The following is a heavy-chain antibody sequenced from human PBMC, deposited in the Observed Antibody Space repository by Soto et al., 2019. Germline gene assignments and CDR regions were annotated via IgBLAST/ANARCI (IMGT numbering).Heavy chain of an antibody. J-gene: IGHJ5*02. V-gene: IGHV1-8*01. CDR3: ARGWYYDFWSGYYLSGDNWFDP. CDR2: MNPNSGNT. CDR1: GYTFTSYD. D-gene: IGHD3-3*01. Sequence: ASVKVSCKASGYTFTSYDINWVRQATGQGLEWMRWMNPNSGNTGYAQKFQGRVTMTRNTSISTAYMELSSLRSEDTAVYYCARGWYYDFWSGYYLSGDNWFDPWGQGTLVTVSS.